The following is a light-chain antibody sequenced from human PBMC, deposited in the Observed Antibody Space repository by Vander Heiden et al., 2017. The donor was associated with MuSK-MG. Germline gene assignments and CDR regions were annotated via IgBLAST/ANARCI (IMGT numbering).Light chain of an antibody. J-gene: IGKJ3*01. V-gene: IGKV4-1*01. Sequence: DIVMTQSPDSLAVSLGERATIKCKSSRSLLRSYDNQHTLSWYQQKPGQPPKLLIYGASFRESGVPDRFSGSGSGTDFTLTISSLQAEDVAVYYCQQYDDLPITFGHGTKVEI. CDR3: QQYDDLPIT. CDR2: GAS. CDR1: RSLLRSYDNQHT.